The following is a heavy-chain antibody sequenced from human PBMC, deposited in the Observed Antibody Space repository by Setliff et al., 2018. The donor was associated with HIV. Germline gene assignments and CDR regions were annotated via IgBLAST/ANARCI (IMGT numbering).Heavy chain of an antibody. J-gene: IGHJ4*02. Sequence: ASVKVSCKASAYTFTSYDINWVRRATGQGPEWMGGIIPMYGVANYAQKFQGRVTITTDESTSTAYMELSSLRAEDTAVYYCAQITVMGYWGQGTLVTVSS. CDR1: AYTFTSYD. V-gene: IGHV1-69*05. CDR3: AQITVMGY. CDR2: IIPMYGVA. D-gene: IGHD4-4*01.